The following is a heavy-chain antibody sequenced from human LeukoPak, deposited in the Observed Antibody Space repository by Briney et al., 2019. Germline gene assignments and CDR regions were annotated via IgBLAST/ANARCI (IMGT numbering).Heavy chain of an antibody. CDR3: AKNRGIYYSFDY. CDR1: GFTLSSYS. V-gene: IGHV3-23*01. J-gene: IGHJ4*02. Sequence: GGSLRLSCVVSGFTLSSYSMNWVRQAPGKGLEWVSGISGSGVSTYYADSVKGRFTVSRDNSKNTLYLQMSSLSAEDTAVYYCAKNRGIYYSFDYWGQGTLVTVSS. D-gene: IGHD1-26*01. CDR2: ISGSGVST.